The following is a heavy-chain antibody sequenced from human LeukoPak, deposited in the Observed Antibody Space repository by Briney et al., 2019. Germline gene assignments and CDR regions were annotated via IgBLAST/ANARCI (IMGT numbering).Heavy chain of an antibody. D-gene: IGHD3-9*01. CDR3: AKDYPLRYFDWSWAFDI. CDR2: ISGSGGST. V-gene: IGHV3-23*01. CDR1: GFTFSSYA. Sequence: GGSLRLSCAASGFTFSSYAMSWVRQAPGKGLEWVSAISGSGGSTYYADSVKGRFTISRDNSKNTLYLQMNSLRAEDTAVYCCAKDYPLRYFDWSWAFDIWGQGTMVTVSS. J-gene: IGHJ3*02.